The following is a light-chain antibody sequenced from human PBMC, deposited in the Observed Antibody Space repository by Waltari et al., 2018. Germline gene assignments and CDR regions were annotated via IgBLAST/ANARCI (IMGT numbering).Light chain of an antibody. V-gene: IGLV3-21*02. Sequence: SYVLTQPPSVSVAPGQTARITCGENDIGSKSVHGYQQKPGQAPGLVVFDDSARPSGIPERFSGSNSGNTATLTISRVEAGDEADYYCQVWDSVSDHVFFGGGTKLTVL. CDR2: DDS. CDR3: QVWDSVSDHVF. CDR1: DIGSKS. J-gene: IGLJ2*01.